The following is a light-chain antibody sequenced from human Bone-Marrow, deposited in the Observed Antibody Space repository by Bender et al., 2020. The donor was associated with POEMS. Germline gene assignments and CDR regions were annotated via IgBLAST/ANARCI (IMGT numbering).Light chain of an antibody. J-gene: IGLJ3*02. CDR3: AVWDDSLNGWV. Sequence: QSALTQPASVSGSPGQSITISCTGTSSDLGDYNFVSWYQRHPGKAPKLMIYDVSNRPSGVSNRFSGSKSGNTASLTISGLQAEDEADYYCAVWDDSLNGWVFGGGTKLTVL. CDR2: DVS. V-gene: IGLV2-14*03. CDR1: SSDLGDYNF.